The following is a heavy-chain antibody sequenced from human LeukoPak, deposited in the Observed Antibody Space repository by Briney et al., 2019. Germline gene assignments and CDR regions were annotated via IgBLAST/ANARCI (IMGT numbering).Heavy chain of an antibody. CDR1: GFTFSRYA. CDR3: ARDFGLTGKVDY. CDR2: ISSNGGST. J-gene: IGHJ4*02. Sequence: PGGSVRLSCAASGFTFSRYAMHWVRQAPGKGLESVSAISSNGGSTYYANSVKGRFTISRDNSKNTLYLQMGSLRAEDLAVYYCARDFGLTGKVDYWGQGTLVTVSS. V-gene: IGHV3-64*01. D-gene: IGHD1-20*01.